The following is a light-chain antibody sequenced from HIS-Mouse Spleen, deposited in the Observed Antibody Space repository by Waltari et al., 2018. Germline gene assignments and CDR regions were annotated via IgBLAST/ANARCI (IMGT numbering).Light chain of an antibody. CDR1: SSDVGSYNL. Sequence: QSALTQPASVSGSPGQSITISCTGTSSDVGSYNLVSWYHKHPGKAPKFMIYEGSKRPSGVSNRFSGSKSGNTASLTISGLQAEDEADYYCCSYAGSSTVVFGGGTKLTVL. CDR2: EGS. V-gene: IGLV2-23*01. J-gene: IGLJ2*01. CDR3: CSYAGSSTVV.